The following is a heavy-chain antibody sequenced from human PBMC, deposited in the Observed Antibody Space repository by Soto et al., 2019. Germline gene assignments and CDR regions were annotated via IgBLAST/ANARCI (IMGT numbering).Heavy chain of an antibody. J-gene: IGHJ4*02. CDR2: IDWDDDK. CDR3: ARSPGGFTVATYFFDY. CDR1: GFSLISQGMR. V-gene: IGHV2-70*04. Sequence: ESGSRLANPTQPLTMSCAFAGFSLISQGMRVSWIRQPPGKALEWLARIDWDDDKFYSPSLRTRLAISKGTSKNQVVLTMTNVDPMDTATYCCARSPGGFTVATYFFDYWGQGPLVTVSS. D-gene: IGHD3-16*01.